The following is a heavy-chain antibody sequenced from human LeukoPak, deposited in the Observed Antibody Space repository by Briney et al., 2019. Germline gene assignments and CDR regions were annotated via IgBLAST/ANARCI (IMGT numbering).Heavy chain of an antibody. V-gene: IGHV1-2*02. CDR3: ARAASSGWSSRGIGY. Sequence: ASVKVSCKASGYTFTGYYMHWVRQAPGQGLEWMGWINPNSGGTNYAQKFQGRVTMTRDTSISTAYMELSRLRSDDTAVYYCARAASSGWSSRGIGYWGQGTLVTVSS. CDR1: GYTFTGYY. CDR2: INPNSGGT. D-gene: IGHD6-19*01. J-gene: IGHJ4*02.